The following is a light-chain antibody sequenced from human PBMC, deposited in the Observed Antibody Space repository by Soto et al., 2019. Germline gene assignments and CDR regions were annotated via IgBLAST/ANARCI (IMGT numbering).Light chain of an antibody. CDR1: QSVSSY. J-gene: IGKJ2*03. V-gene: IGKV3-11*01. CDR2: DAS. CDR3: QHYDESIFAYR. Sequence: EIVVTQSPATLSLSPGERATLSCRASQSVSSYLAWYQQKPGQAPRLLIYDASNRATGIPARFSGSGSGTDFTLTISSLEPEDFAVYYCQHYDESIFAYRFGQGTKLEIK.